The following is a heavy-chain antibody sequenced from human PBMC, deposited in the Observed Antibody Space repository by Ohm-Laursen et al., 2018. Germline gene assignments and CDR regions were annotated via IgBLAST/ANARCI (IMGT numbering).Heavy chain of an antibody. J-gene: IGHJ6*02. V-gene: IGHV3-9*01. CDR2: ISWNSGSI. CDR1: GFTFDDYA. Sequence: SLRLSCAASGFTFDDYAMHWVRQAPGKGLEWVSGISWNSGSIGYADSVKGRFTISRDNAKNSLYLQMNSLRAEDTALYYCAKDTLGEGYYGMDVWGQGTTVTVSS. CDR3: AKDTLGEGYYGMDV. D-gene: IGHD3-10*01.